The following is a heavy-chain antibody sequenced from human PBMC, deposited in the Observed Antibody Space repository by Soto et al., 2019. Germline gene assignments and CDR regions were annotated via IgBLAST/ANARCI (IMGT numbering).Heavy chain of an antibody. V-gene: IGHV3-30*04. CDR3: AKDRIMITFGEVDY. D-gene: IGHD3-16*01. CDR2: ISYDGSNK. Sequence: QVQLVESGGGVVQPGRSLRLSCAASGFTFSSYAMHWVRQAPGKGLEWVAVISYDGSNKYYADSVKGRFTISRDNSKNTLYLQMNSLRAEDTAVYYCAKDRIMITFGEVDYWGQGTLVTVSS. J-gene: IGHJ4*02. CDR1: GFTFSSYA.